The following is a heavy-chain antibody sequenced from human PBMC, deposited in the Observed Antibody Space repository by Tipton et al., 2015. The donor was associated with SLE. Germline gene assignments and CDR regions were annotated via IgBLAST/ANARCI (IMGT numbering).Heavy chain of an antibody. Sequence: TLSLTCTVSGGSISSYYWSWIRQPAGKGLEWIGRIYTSGSTNYNPSLKSRVTISVDTSKNQFSLKLSSVTAADTAVYYCASPGYSYGYPYWYFDLWGRGTLVTVSS. CDR3: ASPGYSYGYPYWYFDL. D-gene: IGHD5-18*01. CDR1: GGSISSYY. CDR2: IYTSGST. J-gene: IGHJ2*01. V-gene: IGHV4-4*07.